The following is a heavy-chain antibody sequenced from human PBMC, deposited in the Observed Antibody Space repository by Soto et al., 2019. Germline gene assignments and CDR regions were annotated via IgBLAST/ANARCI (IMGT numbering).Heavy chain of an antibody. Sequence: QVQLQESGPGLVKPSETLSLTCTVSGGSISSYYWSWIRQPPGKGLEWIGYIYYSGSTNYNPSLKSRVTISVDTSKIQFSLKLSSVTAADTAVYYCARVDCSSTSCYAGYWGQGTLVTVSS. CDR1: GGSISSYY. J-gene: IGHJ4*02. D-gene: IGHD2-2*01. CDR3: ARVDCSSTSCYAGY. V-gene: IGHV4-59*01. CDR2: IYYSGST.